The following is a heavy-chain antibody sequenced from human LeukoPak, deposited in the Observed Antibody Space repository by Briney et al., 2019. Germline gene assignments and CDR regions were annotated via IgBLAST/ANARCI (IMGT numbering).Heavy chain of an antibody. CDR3: ARERKYNWNDFDY. Sequence: GGSLRLSCAASGFTFSSYSMNWVRQAPGKGLEWVSYISSSSSTIYYADSVRGRFTISRDNAKNSLYLQMNSLRDEDTAVYYCARERKYNWNDFDYWGQGTLVTVSS. D-gene: IGHD1-1*01. CDR1: GFTFSSYS. CDR2: ISSSSSTI. J-gene: IGHJ4*02. V-gene: IGHV3-48*02.